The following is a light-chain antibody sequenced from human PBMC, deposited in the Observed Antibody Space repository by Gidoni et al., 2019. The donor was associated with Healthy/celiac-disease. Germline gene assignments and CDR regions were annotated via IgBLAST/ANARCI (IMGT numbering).Light chain of an antibody. Sequence: QSVLTQPPPVPRAPGQRATISCTGSSSNIGAGYDVHWYQQLPGTAPKLLIYGNSNRPSGVPDRFSGSKSGTSASLAITGLQAEDEADYYCQSYDSSLSGGVVFGGGTKLTVL. J-gene: IGLJ2*01. CDR3: QSYDSSLSGGVV. V-gene: IGLV1-40*01. CDR2: GNS. CDR1: SSNIGAGYD.